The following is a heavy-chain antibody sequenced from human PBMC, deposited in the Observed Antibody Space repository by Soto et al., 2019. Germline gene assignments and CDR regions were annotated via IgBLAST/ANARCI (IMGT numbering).Heavy chain of an antibody. CDR3: AREGSSALYYYYYGMDV. CDR1: GGSISSGGYY. Sequence: QVQLQESGPGLMKPSQTLSLTCTVSGGSISSGGYYWSWIRQHPGKGLEWIGYIYYSGSTYYNPSLKSRVTISVDTSKNQFSLKLSSVTAADTAVYYCAREGSSALYYYYYGMDVWGQGTTVTVSS. V-gene: IGHV4-31*03. D-gene: IGHD1-26*01. J-gene: IGHJ6*02. CDR2: IYYSGST.